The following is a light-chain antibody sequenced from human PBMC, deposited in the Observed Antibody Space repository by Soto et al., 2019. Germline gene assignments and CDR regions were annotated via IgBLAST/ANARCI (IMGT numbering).Light chain of an antibody. CDR3: QVWDSDSDHPV. V-gene: IGLV3-21*02. CDR2: DDS. Sequence: YELTQPPSVSVPPGQTARLTCVGNNLGTKTVHWYQRRPGQAPILVVYDDSDRPSGIPERFSGSNSANTATLTISRVEAGDEADYYCQVWDSDSDHPVFGGGTKVTVL. J-gene: IGLJ3*02. CDR1: NLGTKT.